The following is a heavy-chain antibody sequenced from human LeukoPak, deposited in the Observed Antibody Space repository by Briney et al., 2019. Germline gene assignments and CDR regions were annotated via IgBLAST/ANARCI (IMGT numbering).Heavy chain of an antibody. V-gene: IGHV3-74*01. CDR3: ARESEAFDY. CDR1: GFTFTTYW. J-gene: IGHJ4*02. CDR2: INSDGSIT. Sequence: GGSLRLSYAASGFTFTTYWMHWVRQAPGKGLVWVSHINSDGSITSYADSVKGRFTISRDNSKNTLYLQMNSLRAEDTAVYYCARESEAFDYWGQGTLVTVSS.